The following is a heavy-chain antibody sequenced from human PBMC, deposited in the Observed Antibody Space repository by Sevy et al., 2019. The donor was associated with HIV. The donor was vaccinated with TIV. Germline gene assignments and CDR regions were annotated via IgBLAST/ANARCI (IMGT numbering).Heavy chain of an antibody. Sequence: ASVKVSCKASGYTFTSYGISWVRQAPGQGLEWMGWISAYNGNTNYAQKLQGRVTMTTDTSTSTAYMELRSLRSDDTAVYYCARDLEGGRWFRELLSPDYWGQGTLVTVSS. V-gene: IGHV1-18*01. J-gene: IGHJ4*02. CDR1: GYTFTSYG. CDR2: ISAYNGNT. D-gene: IGHD3-10*01. CDR3: ARDLEGGRWFRELLSPDY.